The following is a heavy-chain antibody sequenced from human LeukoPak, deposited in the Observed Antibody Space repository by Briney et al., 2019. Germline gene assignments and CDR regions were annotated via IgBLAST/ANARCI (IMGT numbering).Heavy chain of an antibody. V-gene: IGHV3-30*02. D-gene: IGHD2-2*03. CDR1: SFTFSTYA. CDR3: AREGGLGFD. CDR2: IRYDGSNQ. J-gene: IGHJ4*02. Sequence: PGGSLRLSCAASSFTFSTYAMHWVRQAPGKGLEWVAFIRYDGSNQYYGDSVKGRFTISRDNSKNTLYLQMNSLRVEDTAVYYCAREGGLGFDWGQGTQVTVSS.